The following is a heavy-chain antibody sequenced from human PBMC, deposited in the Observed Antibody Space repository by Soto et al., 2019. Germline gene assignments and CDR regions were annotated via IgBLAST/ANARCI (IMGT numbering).Heavy chain of an antibody. CDR3: AREGSGSSLYDY. J-gene: IGHJ4*02. Sequence: QVQLQESGPGLVKPSGTLSLTCAVSGGSISSSNWWSWVRQPPGMRLEWIGETHHSGTTNYNPSLKRRVTISVDKSNNQLTLKLSSVNTANKALNYCAREGSGSSLYDYWGQGTLVTVSS. V-gene: IGHV4-4*02. CDR2: THHSGTT. CDR1: GGSISSSNW. D-gene: IGHD3-10*01.